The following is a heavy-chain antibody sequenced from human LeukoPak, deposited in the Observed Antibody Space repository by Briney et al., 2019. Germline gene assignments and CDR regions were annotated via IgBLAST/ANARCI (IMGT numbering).Heavy chain of an antibody. Sequence: PGGSLRLSCAASGFTFSSYGMHWVRQAPGKGLEWVAVISYDGSNKYYADSVKGRFTISRDNSKNTLYLQLDSLRAEDTAVYYCAKDGVVGSRRNYMDVWGKGTMVTVSS. D-gene: IGHD1-26*01. CDR1: GFTFSSYG. CDR2: ISYDGSNK. V-gene: IGHV3-30*18. J-gene: IGHJ6*03. CDR3: AKDGVVGSRRNYMDV.